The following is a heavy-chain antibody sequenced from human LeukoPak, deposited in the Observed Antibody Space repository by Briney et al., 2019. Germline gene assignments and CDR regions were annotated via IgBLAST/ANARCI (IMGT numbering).Heavy chain of an antibody. CDR1: GYSFTSYW. CDR2: IDPSDSYT. Sequence: GESLKISFKGSGYSFTSYWITWVRQMPGKGLECMGRIDPSDSYTNYSPSFQGHVTISADKSISTAYLQWSSLKASDTAMYYCARRGYGDALDYWGQGTLVTVSS. V-gene: IGHV5-10-1*01. D-gene: IGHD4-17*01. CDR3: ARRGYGDALDY. J-gene: IGHJ4*02.